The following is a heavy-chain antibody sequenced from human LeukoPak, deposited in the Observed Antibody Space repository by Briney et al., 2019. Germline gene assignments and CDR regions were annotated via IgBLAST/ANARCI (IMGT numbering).Heavy chain of an antibody. Sequence: ASMKVSCKAFGYTLTGYYIHWVRQAPGQGLEWMGWINPNSGGTNYAQKFQGRVTMTRDTSISTAYMELSRLRSDDTAVYYCARADIVVVVAAPGGFDYWGQGTLVTVSS. V-gene: IGHV1-2*02. CDR1: GYTLTGYY. D-gene: IGHD2-15*01. CDR2: INPNSGGT. CDR3: ARADIVVVVAAPGGFDY. J-gene: IGHJ4*02.